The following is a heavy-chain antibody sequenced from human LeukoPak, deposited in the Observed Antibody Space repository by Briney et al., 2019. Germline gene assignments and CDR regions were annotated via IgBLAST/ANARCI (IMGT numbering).Heavy chain of an antibody. Sequence: PSETLSLTCTVSGGSISSYYWSWLRQPPGKGLEWIGYIYYTGSTNYNPSLKSRVTISVDTSKNQFSLKLSTVPAADTTVYYCARQVGGVPAATFDHWGQGTLVTVSS. J-gene: IGHJ4*02. CDR1: GGSISSYY. CDR2: IYYTGST. CDR3: ARQVGGVPAATFDH. V-gene: IGHV4-59*08. D-gene: IGHD3-16*01.